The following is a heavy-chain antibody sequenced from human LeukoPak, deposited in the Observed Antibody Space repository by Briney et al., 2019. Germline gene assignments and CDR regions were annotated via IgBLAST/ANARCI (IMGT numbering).Heavy chain of an antibody. Sequence: ASVTVSCKASGYTFTSYDINWVRQATGQGLEWMGWMNPNSGNTGHAQKFQGRVTMTRNTSISTAYMELSSLRSEDTAVYYCARGSSSYYYDSSGSPPTGYWGQGTLVTVSS. J-gene: IGHJ4*02. V-gene: IGHV1-8*01. CDR2: MNPNSGNT. CDR1: GYTFTSYD. D-gene: IGHD3-22*01. CDR3: ARGSSSYYYDSSGSPPTGY.